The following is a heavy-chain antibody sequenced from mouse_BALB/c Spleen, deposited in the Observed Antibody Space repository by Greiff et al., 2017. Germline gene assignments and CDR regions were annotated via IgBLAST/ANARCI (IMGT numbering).Heavy chain of an antibody. CDR2: ISSGSSTI. V-gene: IGHV5-17*02. CDR1: GFTFSSFG. J-gene: IGHJ2*01. CDR3: ARGDYPYFDY. Sequence: EVQLVESGGGLVQPGGSRKLSCAASGFTFSSFGMHWVRQAPEKGLEWVAYISSGSSTIYYADTVKGRFTISRDNPKNTLFLQMTSLRSEDTAMYYCARGDYPYFDYWGQGTTLTVSS. D-gene: IGHD2-4*01.